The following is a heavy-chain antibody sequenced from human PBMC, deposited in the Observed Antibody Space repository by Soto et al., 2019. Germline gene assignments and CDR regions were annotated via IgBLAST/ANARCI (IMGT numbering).Heavy chain of an antibody. CDR1: GFTFSSYS. Sequence: PGGSLRLSCAASGFTFSSYSMNWVRQAPGKGLEWASSISSSSSYIYYASSGRGRFTISRDNSRNTLYLQMNNLRAEDTAVYYCSRNTSGRQGSTLDIWGQGTMVTVSS. V-gene: IGHV3-21*04. J-gene: IGHJ3*02. D-gene: IGHD6-19*01. CDR2: ISSSSSYI. CDR3: SRNTSGRQGSTLDI.